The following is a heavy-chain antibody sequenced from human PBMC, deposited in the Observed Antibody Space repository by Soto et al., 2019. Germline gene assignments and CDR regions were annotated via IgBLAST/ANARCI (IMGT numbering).Heavy chain of an antibody. J-gene: IGHJ3*01. CDR3: VRGRNSFDL. V-gene: IGHV3-72*01. CDR2: SRNKANSYTT. CDR1: GFTFSDHY. Sequence: GGSLRLSCAVSGFTFSDHYMDWVRQAPWKGLEWVGRSRNKANSYTTVYAASVEGRFTVSRDDSKNSFFLQMNSLRAEDTAVYYCVRGRNSFDLWGQGTMVTVSS.